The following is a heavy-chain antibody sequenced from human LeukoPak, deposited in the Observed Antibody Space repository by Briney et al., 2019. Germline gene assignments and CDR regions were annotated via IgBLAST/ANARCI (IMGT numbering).Heavy chain of an antibody. CDR1: GFTVSSSY. D-gene: IGHD2-15*01. CDR3: AREVASIPSYFES. V-gene: IGHV3-53*01. J-gene: IGHJ4*02. CDR2: FYRGDST. Sequence: GGSLRLSCAASGFTVSSSYMYWVRQAPGKGLEWVSFFYRGDSTYYAESVRGRFTISRDNSKNTLYLLMNSLIPEDTAVYYCAREVASIPSYFESWGQGTLVTVSS.